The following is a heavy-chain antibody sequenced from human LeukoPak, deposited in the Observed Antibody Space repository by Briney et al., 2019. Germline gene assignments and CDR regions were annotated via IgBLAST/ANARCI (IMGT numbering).Heavy chain of an antibody. Sequence: MHXVRQAPGQGLEWMGRINPNSGGTNYAQKFQGRVTMTRDTSISTAYMELSRLRSHDTAVSSCARVPYYYGSGIFDYWGQGTLVTVSS. CDR2: INPNSGGT. D-gene: IGHD3-10*01. J-gene: IGHJ4*02. CDR3: ARVPYYYGSGIFDY. V-gene: IGHV1-2*06.